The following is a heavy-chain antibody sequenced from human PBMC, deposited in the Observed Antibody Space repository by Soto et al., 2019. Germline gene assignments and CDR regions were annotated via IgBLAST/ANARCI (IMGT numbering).Heavy chain of an antibody. CDR3: AKDLRRRPYDAFDI. Sequence: PGGSLRLSCAASGFTFSNYAMSWVRQAPGKGLEWVSIISGGGGTTYYADSVKGRFTISRDNSKNTVHLQINSLRVEDTAVYYCAKDLRRRPYDAFDIWGQGTMVTVSS. V-gene: IGHV3-23*01. CDR2: ISGGGGTT. D-gene: IGHD5-12*01. J-gene: IGHJ3*02. CDR1: GFTFSNYA.